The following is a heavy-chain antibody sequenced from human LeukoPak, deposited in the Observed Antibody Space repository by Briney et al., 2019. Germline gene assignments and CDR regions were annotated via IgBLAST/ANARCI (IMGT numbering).Heavy chain of an antibody. Sequence: PGGSLRLSCAVSGFTFTTYWMHWVRQAPGKGLEWVANIKQDGNETYYVDSVKGRFTISRDNAKNSLYLQMNSLRAEDTAVYYCARDRRGVTIGYWGQGTLVTVSS. CDR3: ARDRRGVTIGY. D-gene: IGHD4-17*01. V-gene: IGHV3-7*04. CDR2: IKQDGNET. CDR1: GFTFTTYW. J-gene: IGHJ4*02.